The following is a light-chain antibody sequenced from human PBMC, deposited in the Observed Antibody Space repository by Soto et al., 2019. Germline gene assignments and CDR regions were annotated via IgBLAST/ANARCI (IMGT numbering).Light chain of an antibody. V-gene: IGLV1-44*01. CDR3: AAWDASLNGVI. Sequence: QPVLTQPPSASGTPGQRVTVSWSGSSSNIGTYTVNWYQQVPGTAPKLLIYSNNQRPSGVPDRFSGSKSGTSASLAISGLQSEDEADYYWAAWDASLNGVIFGGGTKLPVL. CDR1: SSNIGTYT. CDR2: SNN. J-gene: IGLJ2*01.